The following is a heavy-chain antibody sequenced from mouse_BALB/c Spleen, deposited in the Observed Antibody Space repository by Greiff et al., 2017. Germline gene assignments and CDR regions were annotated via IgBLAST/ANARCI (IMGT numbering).Heavy chain of an antibody. Sequence: EVKLVESGGGLVKPGGSLKLSCAASGFTFSSYAMSWVRQTPEKRLEWVASISSGGSTYYPDSVKGRFTISRDNARNILYLQMSSLRSEDTAMYYCARERYFYWYFDVWGAGTTVTVSS. CDR3: ARERYFYWYFDV. CDR2: ISSGGST. V-gene: IGHV5-6-5*01. D-gene: IGHD2-14*01. J-gene: IGHJ1*01. CDR1: GFTFSSYA.